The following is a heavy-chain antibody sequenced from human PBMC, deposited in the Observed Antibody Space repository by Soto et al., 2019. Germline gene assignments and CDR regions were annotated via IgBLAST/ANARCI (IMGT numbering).Heavy chain of an antibody. Sequence: QVRLQQWGAGLLKPSETLPLTCAVYGGSFSDYYWSWVRQPPGKGLEWIGEINHSGSANYNPSLKAQSTTSADPAMNQFSLDLTAVNAADTAVHSCAGEVPSRYFDLWGRGTPVTVSS. J-gene: IGHJ2*01. CDR3: AGEVPSRYFDL. D-gene: IGHD3-10*01. V-gene: IGHV4-34*01. CDR2: INHSGSA. CDR1: GGSFSDYY.